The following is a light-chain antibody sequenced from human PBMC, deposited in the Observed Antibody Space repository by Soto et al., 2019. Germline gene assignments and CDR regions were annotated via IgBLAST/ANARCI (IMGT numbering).Light chain of an antibody. CDR1: QSVSGW. J-gene: IGKJ5*01. CDR3: QQSYSTPT. Sequence: DIQMTQSPSSLSASVGDSVTVTCRASQSVSGWLAWYQQKPGEAPQLLIYAASSLQSGVPSRLSGSGSGTDFTLTIRSLQPEDFATYYCQQSYSTPTFGQGTRLEIK. CDR2: AAS. V-gene: IGKV1-39*01.